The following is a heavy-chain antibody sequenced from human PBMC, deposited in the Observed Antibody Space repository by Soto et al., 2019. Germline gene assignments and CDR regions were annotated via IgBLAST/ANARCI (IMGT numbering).Heavy chain of an antibody. CDR2: IYYSGST. V-gene: IGHV4-59*01. CDR3: ARGGGPRYYYYGMDV. D-gene: IGHD1-26*01. J-gene: IGHJ6*02. CDR1: GGSISSYY. Sequence: GTLALTCTVSGGSISSYYWSGIRQPPGKGLEWIGYIYYSGSTNYNPSLKSRVTISVDTSKNQFSLKLSSVTAADTAVYYCARGGGPRYYYYGMDVWGQGTTVTVSS.